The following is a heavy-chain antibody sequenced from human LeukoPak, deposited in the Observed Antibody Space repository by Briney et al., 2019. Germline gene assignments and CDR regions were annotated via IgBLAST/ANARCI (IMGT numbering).Heavy chain of an antibody. CDR3: ARGLLWFGELSRFDY. J-gene: IGHJ4*02. D-gene: IGHD3-10*01. CDR1: GFTLSSYW. CDR2: IKQDGSEK. V-gene: IGHV3-7*01. Sequence: GGSLRLSCAASGFTLSSYWMSWVRQAPGKGLEWVANIKQDGSEKYYVDSVKGRFTISRDNAKNSLYLQMNSLRAEDTAVYYCARGLLWFGELSRFDYWGQGTLVTVSS.